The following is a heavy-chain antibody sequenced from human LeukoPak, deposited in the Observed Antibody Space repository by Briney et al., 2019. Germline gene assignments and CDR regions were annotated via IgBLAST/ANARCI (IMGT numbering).Heavy chain of an antibody. J-gene: IGHJ6*02. D-gene: IGHD6-19*01. V-gene: IGHV1-8*01. CDR2: MNPNSGNT. Sequence: ASVEVSCKASGYTFTSYDINWVRQATGQGLEWMGWMNPNSGNTGYAQKFQGRVTMTRNTSISTAYMELSSLRSEDTAVYYCAKSSVADVGMDVWGQGTTVTVSS. CDR3: AKSSVADVGMDV. CDR1: GYTFTSYD.